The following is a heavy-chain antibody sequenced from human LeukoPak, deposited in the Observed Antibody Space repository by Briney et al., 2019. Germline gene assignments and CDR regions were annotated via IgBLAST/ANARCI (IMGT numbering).Heavy chain of an antibody. Sequence: SQTLSLTCTVSGGSISSGGYYWSWIRQHPGKGLEWIGYIYYSGSTYYNPSLKSRVTISVDTPKNQFSLKLSSVTAADTAVYYCARDVRGNYDSGFDPWGQGTLVTVSS. D-gene: IGHD3-3*01. CDR3: ARDVRGNYDSGFDP. CDR2: IYYSGST. J-gene: IGHJ5*02. CDR1: GGSISSGGYY. V-gene: IGHV4-31*03.